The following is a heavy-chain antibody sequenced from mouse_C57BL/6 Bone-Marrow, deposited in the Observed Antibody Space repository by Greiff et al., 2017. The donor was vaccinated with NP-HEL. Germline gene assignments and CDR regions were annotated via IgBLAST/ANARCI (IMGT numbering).Heavy chain of an antibody. D-gene: IGHD2-4*01. CDR2: IYPGSGNT. Sequence: VQLQQSGAELVRPGASVKLSCKASGYTFTDYYINWVKQRPGQGLEWIARIYPGSGNTYYNEKFKGKATLTAEKSSSTAYMQLSSLTSEDSAVYFCAYDYDVAYWGQGTLVTVSA. V-gene: IGHV1-76*01. CDR3: AYDYDVAY. CDR1: GYTFTDYY. J-gene: IGHJ3*01.